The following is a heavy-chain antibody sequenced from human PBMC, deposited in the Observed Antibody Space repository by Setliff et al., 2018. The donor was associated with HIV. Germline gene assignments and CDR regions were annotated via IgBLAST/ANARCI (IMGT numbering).Heavy chain of an antibody. J-gene: IGHJ4*02. CDR3: ARARTGVTMVRGAMSF. D-gene: IGHD3-10*01. CDR2: ISYDGSSE. CDR1: GFSFSTYA. Sequence: SGGSLRLSCAASGFSFSTYAMHWVRQAPGKGLEWVSVISYDGSSESYADSVKGRFTISRDNSKNTLYLQMNSLGPEDTAVYYCARARTGVTMVRGAMSFWGQGTLVTVSS. V-gene: IGHV3-30*04.